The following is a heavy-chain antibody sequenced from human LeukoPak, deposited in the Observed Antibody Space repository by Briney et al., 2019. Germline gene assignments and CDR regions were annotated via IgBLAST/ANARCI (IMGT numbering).Heavy chain of an antibody. J-gene: IGHJ6*02. Sequence: GASVKVSCKVSGYTLTELSMHWVRQAPGKGLEWMGGFDPKDGETIYAQKFQGRVTMTRDTSTSTVYMELSSLRSEDTAVYYCARDRYCSSTSCYDGMDVWGQGTTVTVSS. CDR2: FDPKDGET. CDR1: GYTLTELS. D-gene: IGHD2-2*01. V-gene: IGHV1-24*01. CDR3: ARDRYCSSTSCYDGMDV.